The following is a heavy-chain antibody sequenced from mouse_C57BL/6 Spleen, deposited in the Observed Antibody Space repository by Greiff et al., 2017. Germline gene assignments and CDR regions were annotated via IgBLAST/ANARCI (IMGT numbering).Heavy chain of an antibody. CDR3: ARGGYYYGSSYYAMDY. J-gene: IGHJ4*01. V-gene: IGHV1-72*01. D-gene: IGHD1-1*01. CDR1: GYTFTSYW. CDR2: IDPNRGGT. Sequence: QVQLQQPGAELVKPGASVKLSCKASGYTFTSYWMHWVKQRPGRGLEWIGRIDPNRGGTKYNEKFKSKATLTVDKPSSTAYMQLSSLTSEDSAVYYCARGGYYYGSSYYAMDYWGQGTSVTVSS.